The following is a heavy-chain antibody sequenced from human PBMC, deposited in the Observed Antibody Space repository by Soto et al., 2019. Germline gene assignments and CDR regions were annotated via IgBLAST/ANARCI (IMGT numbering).Heavy chain of an antibody. Sequence: PGGSLRLSCAASGFTFSTYAMDWVRQAPGKGLEWVSAISAGGVTTYYADSVKGRFTISRDSSRSTLFLQMDSLRAEDTAVYFCAKGTVIQPQCYDYWPSEPWSPSPQ. V-gene: IGHV3-23*01. D-gene: IGHD3-16*02. CDR3: AKGTVIQPQCYDY. CDR1: GFTFSTYA. CDR2: ISAGGVTT. J-gene: IGHJ4*02.